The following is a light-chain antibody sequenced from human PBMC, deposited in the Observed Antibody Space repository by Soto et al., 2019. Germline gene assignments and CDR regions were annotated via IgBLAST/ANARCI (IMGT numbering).Light chain of an antibody. V-gene: IGKV3-15*01. CDR1: QNIYSN. J-gene: IGKJ1*01. CDR3: LQYHNLWA. CDR2: RAS. Sequence: IVMKQSPATVSVCPGERVTLSCRASQNIYSNIAWYQQRPGQAPRLLIYRASTRATGVPARFSGSGSGTGFTLTIISLQSEDFTVYSCLQYHNLWAFGQGTKVDIK.